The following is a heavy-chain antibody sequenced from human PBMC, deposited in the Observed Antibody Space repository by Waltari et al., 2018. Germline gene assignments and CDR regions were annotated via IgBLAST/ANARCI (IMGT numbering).Heavy chain of an antibody. CDR3: ARDLRARGVTMVQGVRVPGGYYYYGMDV. CDR2: ISWNSGSI. J-gene: IGHJ6*02. Sequence: EVQLVESGGGLVQPGRSLRLSCAASGFTFDDYAMHWVRQAPGKGLEWVSGISWNSGSIGYADSVKGRFTISRDNAKNSLYLQMNSLRSEDTAVYYCARDLRARGVTMVQGVRVPGGYYYYGMDVWGQGTTVTVSS. V-gene: IGHV3-9*01. CDR1: GFTFDDYA. D-gene: IGHD3-10*01.